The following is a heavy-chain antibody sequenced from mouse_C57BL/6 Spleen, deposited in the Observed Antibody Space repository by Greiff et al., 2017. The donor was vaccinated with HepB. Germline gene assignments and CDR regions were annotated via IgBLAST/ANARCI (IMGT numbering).Heavy chain of an antibody. CDR1: GFTFSDYY. Sequence: EVKLVESEGGLVQPGSSMKLSCTASGFTFSDYYMAWVRQVPEKGLEWVANINYDGSSTYYLDSLKSRFIISRDNAKNILYLQMSSLTSEDTATYYCARGHSTYDAMDYWGQGTSVTVSS. CDR2: INYDGSST. V-gene: IGHV5-16*01. CDR3: ARGHSTYDAMDY. D-gene: IGHD2-5*01. J-gene: IGHJ4*01.